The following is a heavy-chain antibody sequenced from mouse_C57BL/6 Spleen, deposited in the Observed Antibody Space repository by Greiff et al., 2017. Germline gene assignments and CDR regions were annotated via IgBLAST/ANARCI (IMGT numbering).Heavy chain of an antibody. CDR1: GFTFSDYY. Sequence: EVMLVESEGGLVQPGSSMKLSCTASGFTFSDYYLAWVRQVPEKGLEWVANINYDGSSTYYLDSLKSRFIISRDNAKNILYLQMSSLKSEDTATYYCAREGLYYFDYWGQGTTLTVSS. CDR3: AREGLYYFDY. V-gene: IGHV5-16*01. CDR2: INYDGSST. J-gene: IGHJ2*01.